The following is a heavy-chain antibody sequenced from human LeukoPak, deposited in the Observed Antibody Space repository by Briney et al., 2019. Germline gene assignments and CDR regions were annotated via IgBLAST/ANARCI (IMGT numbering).Heavy chain of an antibody. D-gene: IGHD1-26*01. Sequence: GGSLRLSCAASGFTFSDYYMSWIRQAPGKGLEWISYISSSGDIIYYTDSVKGRFTISRDNARNSLYLQMSSLRAEDTAVYYCARDDIIVGAVNWGQGTLVTVSS. J-gene: IGHJ4*02. CDR2: ISSSGDII. CDR3: ARDDIIVGAVN. V-gene: IGHV3-11*01. CDR1: GFTFSDYY.